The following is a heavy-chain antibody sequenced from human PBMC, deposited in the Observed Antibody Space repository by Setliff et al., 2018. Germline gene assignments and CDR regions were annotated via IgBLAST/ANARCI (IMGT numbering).Heavy chain of an antibody. J-gene: IGHJ3*01. CDR2: ISHSGST. Sequence: SETLSLTCTVSGYSISSGHYWGWIRQPPGKGLEWIGSISHSGSTYYNPSLRSRVTISLDTSKNQFSPKLTSVTAADTAVYYCAREVGTSTSSDAFDVWGQGMMVTVSS. D-gene: IGHD1-26*01. CDR3: AREVGTSTSSDAFDV. V-gene: IGHV4-38-2*02. CDR1: GYSISSGHY.